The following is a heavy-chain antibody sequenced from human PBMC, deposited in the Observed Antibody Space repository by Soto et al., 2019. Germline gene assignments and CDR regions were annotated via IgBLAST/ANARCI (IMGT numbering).Heavy chain of an antibody. Sequence: QVQLVQSGAEVTKPGSSVKVSCKASGGTFSSYTISWVRQAPGQGLEWRGRIIPILGIANYAQKFQGRVTVTADKSTSTAYMELSSLRSEDTAVYYCARDRGRQVTTVFGYWGRGTLVTVSS. D-gene: IGHD4-17*01. CDR2: IIPILGIA. CDR1: GGTFSSYT. CDR3: ARDRGRQVTTVFGY. J-gene: IGHJ4*02. V-gene: IGHV1-69*08.